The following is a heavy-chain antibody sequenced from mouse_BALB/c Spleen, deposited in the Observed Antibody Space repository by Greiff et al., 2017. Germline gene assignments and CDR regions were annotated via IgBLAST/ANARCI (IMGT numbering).Heavy chain of an antibody. V-gene: IGHV10-1*02. Sequence: EVKLVESGGGLVQPKGSLKLSCAASGFTFNTYAMNWVRQAPGKGLEWVARIRSKSNNYATYYADSVKDRFTISRDDSQSMLYLQMNNLKTEDTAMYYCVRHGYDYDRFAYWGQGTLVTVSA. CDR3: VRHGYDYDRFAY. J-gene: IGHJ3*01. D-gene: IGHD2-4*01. CDR1: GFTFNTYA. CDR2: IRSKSNNYAT.